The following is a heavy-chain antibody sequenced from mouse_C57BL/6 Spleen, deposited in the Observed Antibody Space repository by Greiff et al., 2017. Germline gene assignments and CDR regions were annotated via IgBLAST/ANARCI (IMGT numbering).Heavy chain of an antibody. Sequence: QVQLQQSGAELVRPGASVTLSCKASGYTFTDYEMHWVKQTPVHGLEWIGAIDPETGGTAYNQKFKGKAILTADKSSSTAYMELRSLTSEDSAVYYCTRSFDGYYVTDYWGQGTTLTVSS. CDR3: TRSFDGYYVTDY. J-gene: IGHJ2*01. CDR1: GYTFTDYE. D-gene: IGHD2-3*01. V-gene: IGHV1-15*01. CDR2: IDPETGGT.